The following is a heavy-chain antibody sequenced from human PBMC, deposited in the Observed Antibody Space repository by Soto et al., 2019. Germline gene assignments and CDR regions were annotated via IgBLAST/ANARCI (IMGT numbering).Heavy chain of an antibody. Sequence: SSAEVSCKASGGNFSSYAISWVRQAPGQGLEWMGGIIPIFGTANYAQKFQGRVTITADESTSTAYMELSSLRSEDTAVYYCARDSFGGAAGWGQGTLVTVSS. D-gene: IGHD3-16*01. CDR2: IIPIFGTA. J-gene: IGHJ4*02. V-gene: IGHV1-69*13. CDR1: GGNFSSYA. CDR3: ARDSFGGAAG.